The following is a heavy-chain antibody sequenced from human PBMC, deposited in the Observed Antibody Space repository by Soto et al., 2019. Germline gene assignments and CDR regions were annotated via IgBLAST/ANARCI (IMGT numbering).Heavy chain of an antibody. Sequence: QVQLVESGGGVVQPGRSLRLSCAASGFTFSSYGMHWVRQAPGKGLEWVAVISYDGSNKYYADSVKGRFTISRDNSKNTLYLQMNSLRAEDTAVYYCVGGPAATGDYWGQGTLVTVSS. CDR1: GFTFSSYG. V-gene: IGHV3-30*03. CDR3: VGGPAATGDY. D-gene: IGHD2-2*01. CDR2: ISYDGSNK. J-gene: IGHJ4*02.